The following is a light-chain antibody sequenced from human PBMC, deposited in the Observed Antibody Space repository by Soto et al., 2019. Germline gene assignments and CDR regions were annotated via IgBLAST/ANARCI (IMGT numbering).Light chain of an antibody. Sequence: EIVMTQSPATLSVSPGERATLSCRASQSVSSNLAWYQQKPGQTPKLLIYVASTMATGIPARFSGSGSGTEFTLNISSLQSEDFAVYYCQQYNVWPLTFGGGTKVEFK. CDR1: QSVSSN. CDR3: QQYNVWPLT. J-gene: IGKJ4*01. V-gene: IGKV3-15*01. CDR2: VAS.